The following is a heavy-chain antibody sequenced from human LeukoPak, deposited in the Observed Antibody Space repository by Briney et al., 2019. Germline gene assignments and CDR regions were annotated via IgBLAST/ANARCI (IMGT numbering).Heavy chain of an antibody. V-gene: IGHV3-23*01. CDR3: ANAPGHGETYLHDWFDP. CDR2: ISGSGGGT. D-gene: IGHD2-21*01. Sequence: PGRCLRLSRAASGFTVSSYAMSWVRQAPGKGRECLSSISGSGGGTYYADSVKGRFTISRDNSKNTLYLQMNNLTTEDTAVYYCANAPGHGETYLHDWFDPWGQGTLVTVSS. J-gene: IGHJ5*02. CDR1: GFTVSSYA.